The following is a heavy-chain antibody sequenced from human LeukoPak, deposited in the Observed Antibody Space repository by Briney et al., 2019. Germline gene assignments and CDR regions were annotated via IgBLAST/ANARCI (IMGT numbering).Heavy chain of an antibody. J-gene: IGHJ4*02. D-gene: IGHD5-18*01. V-gene: IGHV3-48*04. CDR3: AREHRGYSYGSDDY. CDR1: GFTFSSYS. CDR2: ISSSSSTI. Sequence: GGSLRLSCAASGFTFSSYSMNWVRQAPGKGLEWVSYISSSSSTIYYADSVKGRFTISRDNAKNSLYLQMNSPRAEDTAVYYCAREHRGYSYGSDDYWGQGTLVTVSS.